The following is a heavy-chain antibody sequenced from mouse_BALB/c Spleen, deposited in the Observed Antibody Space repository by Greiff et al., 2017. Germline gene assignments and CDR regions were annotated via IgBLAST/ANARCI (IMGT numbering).Heavy chain of an antibody. V-gene: IGHV1S132*01. CDR2: IFTGTGTT. J-gene: IGHJ3*01. Sequence: QVQLQQSGAELVKPGASVKLSCKTSGYTFTSYWIQWVKQRPGQGLGWIGEIFTGTGTTYYNEKFKGKATLTIDTSSSTAYMQLSSLTSEDSAVYFCATSPAGYWGQGTLVTVSA. CDR3: ATSPAGY. CDR1: GYTFTSYW.